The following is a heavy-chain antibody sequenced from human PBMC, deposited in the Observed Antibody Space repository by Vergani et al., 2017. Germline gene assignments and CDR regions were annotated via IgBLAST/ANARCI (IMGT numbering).Heavy chain of an antibody. Sequence: QVQLVQSGAEVKKPGSSVKVSCKASGGTFSSYAISWVRQAPGQGLEWMGWISAYNGNTNYAQKLQGRVTMTTDTSTSTAHMELRSLRSDDTAVYYCARGGWAYYDSSGYGYWGQGTLVTVSS. V-gene: IGHV1-18*01. J-gene: IGHJ4*02. D-gene: IGHD3-22*01. CDR3: ARGGWAYYDSSGYGY. CDR2: ISAYNGNT. CDR1: GGTFSSYA.